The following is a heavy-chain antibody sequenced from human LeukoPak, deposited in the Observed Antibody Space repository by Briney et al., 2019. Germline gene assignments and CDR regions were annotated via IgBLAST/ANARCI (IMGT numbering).Heavy chain of an antibody. J-gene: IGHJ3*02. CDR2: MSAYNGKT. V-gene: IGHV1-18*01. D-gene: IGHD5-18*01. CDR3: ARGMGYSYGHPQGAFDI. CDR1: GYSFTSYG. Sequence: ASVNVSCKASGYSFTSYGFNWVRQAPGQGLEWMGWMSAYNGKTNYAHSLQGRVTVTADTSTSTAYMELRSLRSEDTAVYYCARGMGYSYGHPQGAFDIWGQGTMVTVSS.